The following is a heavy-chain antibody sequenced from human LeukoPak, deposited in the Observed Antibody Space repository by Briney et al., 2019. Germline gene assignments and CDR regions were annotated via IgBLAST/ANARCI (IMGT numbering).Heavy chain of an antibody. D-gene: IGHD5-18*01. CDR1: GFTFSSYA. CDR2: ISGSGGST. V-gene: IGHV3-23*01. J-gene: IGHJ6*03. CDR3: AKDGYSYGYYYYYMDV. Sequence: GGSLRLSCGASGFTFSSYAMSWVRQAPGKGLEWVSAISGSGGSTYYADSVKGRFTISRDNSKNTLYLQMNSLRAEDTAVYYCAKDGYSYGYYYYYMDVWGKGTTVTVSS.